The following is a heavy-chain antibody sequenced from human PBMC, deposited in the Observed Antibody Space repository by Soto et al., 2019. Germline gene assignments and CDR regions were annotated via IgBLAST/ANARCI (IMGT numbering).Heavy chain of an antibody. CDR2: ISYDGSNK. V-gene: IGHV3-30-3*01. J-gene: IGHJ4*02. D-gene: IGHD3-16*01. Sequence: QVQLVESGGGVVQPGRSLRLSCAAPGFTFSSYAMHWVRQAPGKGLEWVAVISYDGSNKYYADSVKGRFTISRDNSKNTLYLQMNSLRAEDTAVYYCARDPSRGSDDWGQGTLVTVSS. CDR1: GFTFSSYA. CDR3: ARDPSRGSDD.